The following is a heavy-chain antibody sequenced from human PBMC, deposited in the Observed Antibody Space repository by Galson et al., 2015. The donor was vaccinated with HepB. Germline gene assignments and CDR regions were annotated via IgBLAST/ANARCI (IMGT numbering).Heavy chain of an antibody. CDR3: ARDEPLRDGYNPMDY. CDR1: GFTFSSYS. Sequence: SLRLSCAASGFTFSSYSMNWVRQAPGKGLEWVSSISSSSSYIYYADSVKGRFTISRDNAKNSLYLQMNSLRAEDAAVYYCARDEPLRDGYNPMDYRGQGTLVTVSS. V-gene: IGHV3-21*01. J-gene: IGHJ4*02. CDR2: ISSSSSYI. D-gene: IGHD5-24*01.